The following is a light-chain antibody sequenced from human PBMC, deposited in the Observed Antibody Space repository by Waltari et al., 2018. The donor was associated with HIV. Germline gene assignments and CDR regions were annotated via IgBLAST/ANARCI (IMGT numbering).Light chain of an antibody. CDR2: LNT. CDR1: NSNIGAGYD. Sequence: QSVLTQPPSVSGAPGQRVTISCTGNNSNIGAGYDVHWNQQLPGTAPKVVMYLNTIRPYGIPDRFSGSKSDTSASLAITGLQAEDEADYYCQSYDSSLSASVFGGGTKLTVL. CDR3: QSYDSSLSASV. V-gene: IGLV1-40*01. J-gene: IGLJ2*01.